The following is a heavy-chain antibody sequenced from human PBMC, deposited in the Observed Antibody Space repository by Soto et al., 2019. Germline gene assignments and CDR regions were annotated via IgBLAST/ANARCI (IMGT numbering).Heavy chain of an antibody. CDR2: IYWDDDK. Sequence: QITLKGSGPTVVKPTQTLTLTCAFSGFSLSTSEVGVGWIRQPPGRALEWLAMIYWDDDKRYNPSLDSRFTITKDTSKNQVVLTMTYMDPMDTATYYCAHSGDEFVSPRGFDYWGQGILVTVS. J-gene: IGHJ4*02. V-gene: IGHV2-5*02. CDR3: AHSGDEFVSPRGFDY. D-gene: IGHD3-16*01. CDR1: GFSLSTSEVG.